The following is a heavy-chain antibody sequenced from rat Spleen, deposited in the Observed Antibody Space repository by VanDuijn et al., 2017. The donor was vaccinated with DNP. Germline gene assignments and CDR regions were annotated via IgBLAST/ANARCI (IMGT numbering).Heavy chain of an antibody. CDR3: ATQGYYDGYYRPFDY. CDR1: GFTFSGYA. CDR2: IFYDGSST. Sequence: EVQLVESGGGLVQPGNSLKLSCAASGFTFSGYAMAWVRQSPKKGLEWVATIFYDGSSTFYRDSVKGRFTISRNNAKSTLYLQMDSLRSEDTATYYFATQGYYDGYYRPFDYWGQGVMVTVSS. D-gene: IGHD1-12*03. J-gene: IGHJ2*01. V-gene: IGHV5S10*01.